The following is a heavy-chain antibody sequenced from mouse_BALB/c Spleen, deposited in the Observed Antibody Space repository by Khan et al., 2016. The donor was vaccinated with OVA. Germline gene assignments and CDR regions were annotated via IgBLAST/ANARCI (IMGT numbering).Heavy chain of an antibody. CDR2: IDPANDNS. CDR3: APAETGDYFDY. CDR1: GFNIKDTH. V-gene: IGHV14-3*02. J-gene: IGHJ2*01. Sequence: VQLKESGAELVKPGASVKLSCTASGFNIKDTHMHWVKQRPEQGQVWIGRIDPANDNSKYDPRFQGKATITADTSSNTDYLHLSSLTSEDTDVYYCAPAETGDYFDYWGQGTTLTVSS. D-gene: IGHD4-1*01.